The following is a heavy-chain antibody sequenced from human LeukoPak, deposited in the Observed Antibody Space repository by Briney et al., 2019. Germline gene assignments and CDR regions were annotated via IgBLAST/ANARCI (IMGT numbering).Heavy chain of an antibody. Sequence: GESLKISCKGSGYSFTSYWIGWVRQMPGKGLEWMGIVYPGDSDTRYSPSFQGQVTISADKSISTAYLQWSSLKASDTAMYYCATTKAGNYYGSGSQAAFDIWGQGTMVTVSS. V-gene: IGHV5-51*01. CDR2: VYPGDSDT. CDR1: GYSFTSYW. D-gene: IGHD3-10*01. J-gene: IGHJ3*02. CDR3: ATTKAGNYYGSGSQAAFDI.